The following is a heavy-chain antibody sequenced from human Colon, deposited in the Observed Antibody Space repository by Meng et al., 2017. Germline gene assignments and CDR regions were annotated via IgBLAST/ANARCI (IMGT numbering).Heavy chain of an antibody. CDR1: GSSLSSSW. J-gene: IGHJ4*02. CDR2: IGPDGSET. V-gene: IGHV3-7*01. Sequence: GGSLRLSCAASGSSLSSSWMSWVRQAPGKGLEWVAHIGPDGSETNYVDSVKGRFTISRDNAKNSLYLQMNSLRAEDTAAYYCTRLFKSWSGYWGQGTLVTVSS. CDR3: TRLFKSWSGY. D-gene: IGHD6-13*01.